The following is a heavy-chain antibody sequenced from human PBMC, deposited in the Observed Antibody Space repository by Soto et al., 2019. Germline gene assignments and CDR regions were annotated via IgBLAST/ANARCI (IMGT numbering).Heavy chain of an antibody. CDR1: GGSFSGYY. CDR3: ASHQDGLLWFGDRGYYFDY. V-gene: IGHV4-34*01. D-gene: IGHD3-10*01. CDR2: INHSGST. Sequence: ASETLSLTCAVYGGSFSGYYWSWIRQPPGKGLEWIGEINHSGSTKYNPSLKSRVTISLDTSKNQFSLKLSSVTAADTAVYYCASHQDGLLWFGDRGYYFDYWGQGTLVTVSS. J-gene: IGHJ4*02.